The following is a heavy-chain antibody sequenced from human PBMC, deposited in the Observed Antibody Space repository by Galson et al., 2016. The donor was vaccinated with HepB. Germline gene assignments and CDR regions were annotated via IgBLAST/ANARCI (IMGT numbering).Heavy chain of an antibody. Sequence: SLRLSCAASGFTFSSHAMSWVRQAPGKGLEWVSAITGSGGSAYYADSVKGRFTFSRDNSKNTLYLQMNSLRAEDTAVYYCAKRSMSAVAGNFDFWGQGTLVTVSS. CDR2: ITGSGGSA. V-gene: IGHV3-23*01. CDR3: AKRSMSAVAGNFDF. CDR1: GFTFSSHA. J-gene: IGHJ4*02. D-gene: IGHD6-19*01.